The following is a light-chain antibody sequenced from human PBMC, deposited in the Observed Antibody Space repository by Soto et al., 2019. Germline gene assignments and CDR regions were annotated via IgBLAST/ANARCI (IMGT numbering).Light chain of an antibody. CDR1: SSNIGRNT. V-gene: IGLV1-44*01. CDR2: SNN. CDR3: AAWDDSLNGVV. Sequence: TIACSGSSSNIGRNTVNWYQQLPGTAPKLLIYSNNQRPSGVPDRFSGSKSGTSASLAISGLQSEDEADYYCAAWDDSLNGVVFGGGTTVTVL. J-gene: IGLJ2*01.